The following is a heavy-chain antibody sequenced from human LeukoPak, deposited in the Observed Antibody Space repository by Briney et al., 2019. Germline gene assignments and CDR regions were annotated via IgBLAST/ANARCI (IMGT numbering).Heavy chain of an antibody. D-gene: IGHD2-21*02. J-gene: IGHJ3*02. V-gene: IGHV3-74*01. Sequence: GGSLRLSCAASGFTFRNHWMHWVRQAPGKGLVWVSRVNGDGSGASYADFVRGRFTISRDNAKDTLYLQMNSLRAEDTAVYYCVSLVVTADLAFDIWGQGTMVTVSS. CDR1: GFTFRNHW. CDR3: VSLVVTADLAFDI. CDR2: VNGDGSGA.